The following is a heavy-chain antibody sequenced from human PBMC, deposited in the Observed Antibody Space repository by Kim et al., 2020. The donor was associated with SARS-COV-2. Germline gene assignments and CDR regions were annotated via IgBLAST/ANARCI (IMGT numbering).Heavy chain of an antibody. J-gene: IGHJ2*01. CDR3: ARVGPWDLGNDYVWGSYRSHWYFDL. Sequence: ASVKVSCKASGYTFTSYGISWVRQAPGQGLEWMGWISAYNGNTNYAQKLQGRVTMTTDTSTSTAYMELRSLRSDDTAVYYCARVGPWDLGNDYVWGSYRSHWYFDLWGRGTLVTVSS. D-gene: IGHD3-16*02. V-gene: IGHV1-18*01. CDR1: GYTFTSYG. CDR2: ISAYNGNT.